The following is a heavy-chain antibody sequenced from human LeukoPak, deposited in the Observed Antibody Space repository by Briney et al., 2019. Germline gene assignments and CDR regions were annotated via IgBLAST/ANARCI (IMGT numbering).Heavy chain of an antibody. CDR1: GGTFSSYA. V-gene: IGHV1-69*05. CDR3: ARDEGSGSYYWYFDL. Sequence: SVKVSCKASGGTFSSYAISWVRQAPGQGLEWMGGIIPIFGTANYAQKFQGRVTMTTDTSTSTAYMELRSLRSDDTAVYYCARDEGSGSYYWYFDLWGRGTLVTVSS. D-gene: IGHD3-10*01. J-gene: IGHJ2*01. CDR2: IIPIFGTA.